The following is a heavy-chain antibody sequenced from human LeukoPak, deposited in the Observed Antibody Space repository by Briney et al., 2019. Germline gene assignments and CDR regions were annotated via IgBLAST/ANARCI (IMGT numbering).Heavy chain of an antibody. D-gene: IGHD3-9*01. CDR2: IKQDGSEK. J-gene: IGHJ5*02. CDR1: GFTFSSYW. Sequence: GGSLSLSCAVSGFTFSSYWMSWVRQAPGKGLEWVANIKQDGSEKYYVDSVKGRFTISRDNSKNTLYLQMNSLRAEDTAVYYCAKDVAKYDILTGRFDPWGQGTLVTVSS. V-gene: IGHV3-7*01. CDR3: AKDVAKYDILTGRFDP.